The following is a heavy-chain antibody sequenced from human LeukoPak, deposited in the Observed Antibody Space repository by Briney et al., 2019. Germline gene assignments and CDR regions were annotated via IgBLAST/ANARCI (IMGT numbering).Heavy chain of an antibody. J-gene: IGHJ4*02. CDR2: ISGSGGTT. CDR3: AKTNGYYSD. Sequence: GGSLRLSCAASGFTFSSYGMNWVRQAPGKGLEWVSGISGSGGTTYYADSVKGRFTISRGNSKNSLSLQVSSLRAEDTAVYYCAKTNGYYSDWGQGTLVTVSS. CDR1: GFTFSSYG. V-gene: IGHV3-23*01. D-gene: IGHD3-22*01.